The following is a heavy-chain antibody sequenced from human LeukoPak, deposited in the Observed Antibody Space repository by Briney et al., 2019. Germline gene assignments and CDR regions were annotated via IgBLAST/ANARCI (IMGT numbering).Heavy chain of an antibody. CDR3: ARENLGYGDYAIDY. V-gene: IGHV3-13*01. D-gene: IGHD4-17*01. Sequence: AGGSLRLSCAASGFIFSKYDMHWVRLLTGKGLEWVSGIDRDGVTYYSGSVKGRFTMSRENGKNSVYLQLNSLRAGDTAIYYCARENLGYGDYAIDYWGQGVLVTVSS. CDR1: GFIFSKYD. J-gene: IGHJ4*02. CDR2: IDRDGVT.